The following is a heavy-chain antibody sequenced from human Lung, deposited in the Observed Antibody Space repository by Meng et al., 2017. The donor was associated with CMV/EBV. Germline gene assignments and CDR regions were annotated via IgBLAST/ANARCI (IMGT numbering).Heavy chain of an antibody. V-gene: IGHV1-2*02. D-gene: IGHD1-26*01. CDR1: GYTFTGYY. CDR3: ARGWSYPTLFDY. CDR2: INPNSGGT. Sequence: GQLGVEGKKPGASVKGACKASGYTFTGYYMHWVRQAPGQGLEWMGWINPNSGGTNYAQKFQGRVTMTRDTSISTAYMELSRLRSDDTAVYYCARGWSYPTLFDYWGQGTLVTVSS. J-gene: IGHJ4*02.